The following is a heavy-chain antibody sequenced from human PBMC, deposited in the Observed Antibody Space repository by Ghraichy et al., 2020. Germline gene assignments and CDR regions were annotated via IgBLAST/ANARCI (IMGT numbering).Heavy chain of an antibody. CDR1: GFTFSSYS. CDR3: ARGRYSSSHYYYYGMDV. V-gene: IGHV3-21*01. CDR2: ISSSSSYI. Sequence: LSLTCAASGFTFSSYSMNWVRQAPGKGLEWVSSISSSSSYIYYADSVKGRFTISRDNAKNSLYLQMNSLRAEDTAVYYCARGRYSSSHYYYYGMDVWGQGTTVTVSS. D-gene: IGHD6-6*01. J-gene: IGHJ6*02.